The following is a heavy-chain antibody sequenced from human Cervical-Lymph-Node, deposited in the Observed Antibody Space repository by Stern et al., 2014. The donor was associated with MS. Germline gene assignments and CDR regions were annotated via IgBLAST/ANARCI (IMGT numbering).Heavy chain of an antibody. CDR1: GGTFSKFP. Sequence: QVQLVPSGAEVTKPASSVQVSCKASGGTFSKFPSSWVRQAPGQGLEWMGGIFPVFGTPTYAQEFRGRVTITADVSTSTVYMELSSLRSDDTAVYYCALSSETSDRWYSLGYDLWGQGTLVTVSS. J-gene: IGHJ5*02. V-gene: IGHV1-69*01. CDR2: IFPVFGTP. CDR3: ALSSETSDRWYSLGYDL. D-gene: IGHD6-13*01.